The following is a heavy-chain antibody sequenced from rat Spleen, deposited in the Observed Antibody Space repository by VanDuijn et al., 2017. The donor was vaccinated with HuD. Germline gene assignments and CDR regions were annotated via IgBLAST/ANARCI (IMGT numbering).Heavy chain of an antibody. D-gene: IGHD4-3*01. V-gene: IGHV7-7*01. J-gene: IGHJ4*01. Sequence: EVKLLESGGGLVQPGGSMRLSCAASGFTFTDFYMNWIRQPAGKAPEWLGFIRNKANGYTTDYKPSVKGRFTNYRDNTQNMLYLQMSTLRAEDTATYYCTRYGNSGYEGYVMDAWGQGVSVTVSS. CDR2: IRNKANGYTT. CDR1: GFTFTDFY. CDR3: TRYGNSGYEGYVMDA.